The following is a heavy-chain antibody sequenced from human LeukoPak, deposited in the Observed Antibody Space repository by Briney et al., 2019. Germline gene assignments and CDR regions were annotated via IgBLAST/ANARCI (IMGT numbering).Heavy chain of an antibody. J-gene: IGHJ4*02. CDR1: GFTFSSYW. V-gene: IGHV3-7*03. D-gene: IGHD3-22*01. CDR2: IKQDGSEK. Sequence: GGSLRLSCAASGFTFSSYWMSWVRQAPGKGLEWVANIKQDGSEKYYVYSVKGRFTFSRDNAKNSLYLKMNSLNAEDTAVYYCARAGNSGYLLFDYWGQGTLVTVSS. CDR3: ARAGNSGYLLFDY.